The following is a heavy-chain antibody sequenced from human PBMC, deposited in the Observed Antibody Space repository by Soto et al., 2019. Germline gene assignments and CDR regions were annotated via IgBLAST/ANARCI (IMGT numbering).Heavy chain of an antibody. V-gene: IGHV4-4*02. Sequence: QVQLQESGPGLVKPSETLSLTCVVSGGSINSSYWWNWVRQPPGKGLEWIGEISHGGSTNFNPSLKRRATISVDKSKNHLSLKLDSVTAADTAVYYCAREASGIQAFDYWGQGTLVTVSS. CDR3: AREASGIQAFDY. D-gene: IGHD1-20*01. CDR1: GGSINSSYW. CDR2: ISHGGST. J-gene: IGHJ4*02.